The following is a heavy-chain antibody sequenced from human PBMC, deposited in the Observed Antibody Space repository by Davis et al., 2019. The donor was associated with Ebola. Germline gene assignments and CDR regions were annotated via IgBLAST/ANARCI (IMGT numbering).Heavy chain of an antibody. Sequence: ASVKVSCKASGYTFPSYCISWVRQAPGQGLEWMGWISSYNGNTNYAQKLQGRVTMTTDTSTSTAYMELRSLRSDDTAVYYCAEAGDDGEPRFDPWGQGTLVTVSS. D-gene: IGHD3-10*01. CDR1: GYTFPSYC. CDR2: ISSYNGNT. CDR3: AEAGDDGEPRFDP. J-gene: IGHJ5*02. V-gene: IGHV1-18*01.